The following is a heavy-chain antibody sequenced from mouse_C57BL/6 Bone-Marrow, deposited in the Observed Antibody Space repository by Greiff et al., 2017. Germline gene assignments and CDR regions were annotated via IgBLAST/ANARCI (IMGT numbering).Heavy chain of an antibody. CDR1: GYTFTDYE. V-gene: IGHV1-15*01. D-gene: IGHD1-1*01. Sequence: VQLHQSGAELVRPGASVTLSCKASGYTFTDYEMHWVKQTPVHGLEWIGAIDPETGGTAYNQKFKGKAILTADKSSSTAYMELRSLTSEDSAVYYCTRKRSEDYWGQGTSVTVSS. CDR3: TRKRSEDY. CDR2: IDPETGGT. J-gene: IGHJ4*01.